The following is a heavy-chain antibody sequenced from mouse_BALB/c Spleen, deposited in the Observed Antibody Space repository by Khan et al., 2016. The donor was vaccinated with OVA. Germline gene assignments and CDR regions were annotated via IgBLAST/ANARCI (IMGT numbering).Heavy chain of an antibody. Sequence: QIQLVQSGPELKKPGETVRISCKASGYTFTTAGMQWVQKMPGKGLKWIGWINTHSGVPKYAEDFKGRFAFSLETSASTAYIQITNLKNEDTATYFCASGYGYGWYFDVWGAGTTVTVSS. CDR3: ASGYGYGWYFDV. J-gene: IGHJ1*01. CDR2: INTHSGVP. V-gene: IGHV9-4*02. D-gene: IGHD2-2*01. CDR1: GYTFTTAG.